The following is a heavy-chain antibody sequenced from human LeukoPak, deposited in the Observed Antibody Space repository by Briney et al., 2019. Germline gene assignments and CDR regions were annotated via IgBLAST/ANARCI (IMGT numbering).Heavy chain of an antibody. Sequence: PSETLSLTCTVSGGSISSSSYYWGWIRQPPGKGLEWIGSIYYSGSTYYNPSLKSRVTISVDTSKNQFSLKLSSVTAADTAVYYCARSTVTLYLTFDYWGQGTLVTVSS. V-gene: IGHV4-39*07. D-gene: IGHD4-11*01. CDR1: GGSISSSSYY. CDR3: ARSTVTLYLTFDY. CDR2: IYYSGST. J-gene: IGHJ4*02.